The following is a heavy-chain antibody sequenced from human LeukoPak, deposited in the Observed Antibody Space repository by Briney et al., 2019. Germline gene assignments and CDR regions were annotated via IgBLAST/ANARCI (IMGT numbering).Heavy chain of an antibody. CDR3: ARGIGLGSYYDY. CDR1: GGSISSYY. CDR2: IYYSGST. V-gene: IGHV4-59*08. J-gene: IGHJ4*02. D-gene: IGHD3-10*01. Sequence: SETLSLTCNVSGGSISSYYWGWIRQPPGKGLEWIGYIYYSGSTNYNPSLKSRVTISVDMAKNHFSLRLNSVTAADTAVYYCARGIGLGSYYDYWAREPWSPSPQ.